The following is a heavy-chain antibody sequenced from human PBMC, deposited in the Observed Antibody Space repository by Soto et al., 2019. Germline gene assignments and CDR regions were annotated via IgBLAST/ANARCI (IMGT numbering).Heavy chain of an antibody. Sequence: QVQLVQSGAEVKKPGASVKVSCKASGYTFTSYAMHWVRQAPGQRLEWMGWINAGNGNTKYSQKFQGRVTITRVTSASTAYMELSSLRSEDTAVYYCARVGSGGGYYFDYWGQGTLVTVSS. V-gene: IGHV1-3*01. CDR3: ARVGSGGGYYFDY. D-gene: IGHD2-15*01. J-gene: IGHJ4*02. CDR1: GYTFTSYA. CDR2: INAGNGNT.